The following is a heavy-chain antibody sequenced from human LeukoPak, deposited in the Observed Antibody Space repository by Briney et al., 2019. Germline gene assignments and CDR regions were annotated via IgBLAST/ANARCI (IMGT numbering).Heavy chain of an antibody. D-gene: IGHD3-10*01. CDR3: ATNLGVLWFGGFDY. V-gene: IGHV3-23*01. J-gene: IGHJ4*02. Sequence: PGGSLRLSCAASGFPFSSYAMSWARQAPGKGLEWVSGISGSGDSTYYADSVKGRFTISRDNSKNTLYLQMNSLRAEDTAVYYCATNLGVLWFGGFDYWGQGTLVTVPS. CDR2: ISGSGDST. CDR1: GFPFSSYA.